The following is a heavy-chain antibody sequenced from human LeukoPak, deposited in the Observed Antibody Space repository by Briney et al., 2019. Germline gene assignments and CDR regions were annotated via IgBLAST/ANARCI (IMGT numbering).Heavy chain of an antibody. CDR2: IYHSGST. CDR3: ARVRGYCSSTICYRYYFDY. D-gene: IGHD2-2*01. Sequence: SETLSLTCTVSGYSISSGYYWGWIRQPPGKGLEWIGTIYHSGSTYYNPSLKSRVTISVDTSKNQFSLKLTSVTAADSAVYYCARVRGYCSSTICYRYYFDYWGQGTLVTVSS. CDR1: GYSISSGYY. J-gene: IGHJ4*02. V-gene: IGHV4-38-2*02.